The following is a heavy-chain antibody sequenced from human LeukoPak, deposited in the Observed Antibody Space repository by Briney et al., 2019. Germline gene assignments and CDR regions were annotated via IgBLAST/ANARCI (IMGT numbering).Heavy chain of an antibody. D-gene: IGHD5-24*01. CDR2: INPNSGGT. J-gene: IGHJ4*02. CDR3: ARRAYREGWLQFGDYSDY. Sequence: ASVKVSCKASGYTFTGYYMHWVRQAPGQGLEWMGWINPNSGGTNYAQKFQGRVTMTRDTSISTAYMELSRLRSDDTAVYYCARRAYREGWLQFGDYSDYWGQGTLVTVSS. V-gene: IGHV1-2*02. CDR1: GYTFTGYY.